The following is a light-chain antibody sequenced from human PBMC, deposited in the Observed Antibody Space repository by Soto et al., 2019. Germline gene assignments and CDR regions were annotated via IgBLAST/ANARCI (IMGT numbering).Light chain of an antibody. CDR3: SACASSNTWV. Sequence: QSALTQPPSASGSPGQSVTISCTGTSSDVGAYNYVSWYQQHAGKAPKLVIYEVTKRPSGVPDRFAGSKSANTASLTVSGLQAEDEADYSCSACASSNTWVFGGGTKLTVL. V-gene: IGLV2-8*01. J-gene: IGLJ3*02. CDR1: SSDVGAYNY. CDR2: EVT.